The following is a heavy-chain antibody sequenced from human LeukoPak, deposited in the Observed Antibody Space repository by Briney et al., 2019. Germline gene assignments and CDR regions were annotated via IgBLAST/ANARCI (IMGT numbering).Heavy chain of an antibody. J-gene: IGHJ4*02. Sequence: GGSLRLSCAASGFTFSSYWMHWVRQAPGKGLVWVSRINSDGSSTSYAGSVKGRFTISRDNAKNTLYLQMNSLRAEDTAVYYCARSKGDCGGDCTYYFDYWGQGTLVTVSS. CDR1: GFTFSSYW. D-gene: IGHD2-21*02. CDR2: INSDGSST. CDR3: ARSKGDCGGDCTYYFDY. V-gene: IGHV3-74*01.